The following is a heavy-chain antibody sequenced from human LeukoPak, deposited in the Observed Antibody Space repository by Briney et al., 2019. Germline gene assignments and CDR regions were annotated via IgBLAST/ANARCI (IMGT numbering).Heavy chain of an antibody. CDR3: ARRAYYYDSSGYYFDY. Sequence: SETLSLTCAVSGGSISSGGYYWSWIRQPPGKGLEWIGYIYHSGSTYYNPSLKSRVTISVDRSKNQFSLKLSSVTAADTAVYYCARRAYYYDSSGYYFDYWGQGTLVTVSS. J-gene: IGHJ4*02. V-gene: IGHV4-30-2*01. CDR1: GGSISSGGYY. CDR2: IYHSGST. D-gene: IGHD3-22*01.